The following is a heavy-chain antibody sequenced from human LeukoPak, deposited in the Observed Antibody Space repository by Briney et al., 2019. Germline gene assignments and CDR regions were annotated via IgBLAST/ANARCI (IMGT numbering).Heavy chain of an antibody. CDR1: GGTFSSYA. CDR2: IIPIFGTA. V-gene: IGHV1-69*05. J-gene: IGHJ4*02. CDR3: ARDVAREFDY. Sequence: ASVKVSCKASGGTFSSYAISWVRQAPGQGLEWMGGIIPIFGTANYAQKFQGRVTMTRDTSTRTVYMQLSSLRSDDTAVYYCARDVAREFDYWGQGTLVTVSS.